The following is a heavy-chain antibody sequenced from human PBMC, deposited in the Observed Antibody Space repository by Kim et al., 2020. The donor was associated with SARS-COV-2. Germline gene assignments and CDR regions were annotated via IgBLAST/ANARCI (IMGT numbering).Heavy chain of an antibody. D-gene: IGHD3-16*01. CDR1: LGVNH. CDR2: ISADGMSH. J-gene: IGHJ2*01. Sequence: GGSLRLSCVISLGVNHMHWVRQAPGKGLEWVAAISADGMSHYYSASVTGHFTFSKANPTNVIFFHLSSLRLETRAAYYSPSEAQINDRLETYDFGGR. V-gene: IGHV3-30*19. CDR3: PSEAQINDRLETYDF.